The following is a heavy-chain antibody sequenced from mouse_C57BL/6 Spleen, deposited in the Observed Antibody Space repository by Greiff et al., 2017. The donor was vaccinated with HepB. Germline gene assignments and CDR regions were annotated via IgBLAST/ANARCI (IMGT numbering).Heavy chain of an antibody. V-gene: IGHV1-26*01. J-gene: IGHJ3*01. D-gene: IGHD2-3*01. CDR2: INPNNGGT. CDR1: GYTFTDYY. Sequence: VQLKQSGPELVKPGASVKISCKASGYTFTDYYMNWVKQSHGKSLEWIGEINPNNGGTSYNQKFKGKATLTGDKSSSTAYMELRSLTSEDSAVYYCARDDGYSWFAYWGQGTLVTVSA. CDR3: ARDDGYSWFAY.